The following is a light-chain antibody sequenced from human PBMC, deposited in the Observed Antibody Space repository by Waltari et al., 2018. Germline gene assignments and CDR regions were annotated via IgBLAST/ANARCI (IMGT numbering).Light chain of an antibody. CDR3: LHRSNWPPLFT. CDR2: DTF. J-gene: IGKJ3*01. Sequence: EIVLTQSPVTLSLSPGERATLSCRASQSVSRYLAWYQQKPGLAPRLLIYDTFSRASGIPARFSGSGSGTDFTLTISSLEPEDFAVYYCLHRSNWPPLFTFGPGTKVDIK. CDR1: QSVSRY. V-gene: IGKV3-11*01.